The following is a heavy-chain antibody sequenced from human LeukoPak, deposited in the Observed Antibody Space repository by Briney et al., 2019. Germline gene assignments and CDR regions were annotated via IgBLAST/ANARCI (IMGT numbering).Heavy chain of an antibody. CDR3: ARVLGYYDSSGYYHMDAFDI. CDR2: IIPIFGTA. Sequence: SVKLSCTASGGTFSSYAISWVRQAPGQGLEWRGGIIPIFGTATYAQKFQGRVTITTDESTSTAYMELSSLRSEDTAVYYCARVLGYYDSSGYYHMDAFDIWGQGTMVTVSS. CDR1: GGTFSSYA. J-gene: IGHJ3*02. D-gene: IGHD3-22*01. V-gene: IGHV1-69*05.